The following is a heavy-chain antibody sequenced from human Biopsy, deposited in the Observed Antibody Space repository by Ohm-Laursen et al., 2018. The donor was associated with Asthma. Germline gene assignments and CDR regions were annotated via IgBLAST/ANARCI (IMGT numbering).Heavy chain of an antibody. CDR2: ISFDGSNK. CDR1: GFSFSRYG. CDR3: AKWDTYYDFWSGYYTRYNYYYYGMDV. J-gene: IGHJ6*02. V-gene: IGHV3-30*18. D-gene: IGHD3-3*01. Sequence: SLRLSCAASGFSFSRYGMHWGRQAPGKGLEWVAVISFDGSNKYYADSVKGRFTISRDNSKNTLYLQMNSLRAEDTAVYYCAKWDTYYDFWSGYYTRYNYYYYGMDVWGQGTTVTVSS.